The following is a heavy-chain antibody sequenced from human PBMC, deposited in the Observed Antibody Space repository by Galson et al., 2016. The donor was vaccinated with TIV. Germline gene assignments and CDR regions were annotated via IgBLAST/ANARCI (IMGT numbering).Heavy chain of an antibody. V-gene: IGHV4-59*01. CDR2: IYDSGTT. CDR3: VRTDYFDYPLDR. Sequence: LTCSVSGASMNDYYWSWIRQPPGKGLEWIGFIYDSGTTNYNPTLERRATISLDASRHQFFLKLTSVTAADSAVYYCVRTDYFDYPLDRWGQGTLVTVSS. CDR1: GASMNDYY. D-gene: IGHD3-3*01. J-gene: IGHJ5*02.